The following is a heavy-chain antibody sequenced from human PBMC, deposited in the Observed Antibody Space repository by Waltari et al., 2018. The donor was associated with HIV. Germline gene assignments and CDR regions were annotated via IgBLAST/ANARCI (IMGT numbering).Heavy chain of an antibody. CDR3: AKWYYYDSSGYSG. V-gene: IGHV4-39*07. CDR1: GGSISSSSYY. D-gene: IGHD3-22*01. Sequence: TVSGGSISSSSYYWGWIRQPPGKGLEWIGSIYYSGSTYYNPSLKSRVTISVDTSKNQFSLKLSSVTAADTAVYYCAKWYYYDSSGYSGWGQGTLVTVSS. J-gene: IGHJ4*02. CDR2: IYYSGST.